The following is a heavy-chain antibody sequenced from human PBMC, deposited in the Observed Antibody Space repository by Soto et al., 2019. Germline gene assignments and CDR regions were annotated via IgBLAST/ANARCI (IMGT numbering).Heavy chain of an antibody. CDR2: FYYSGST. D-gene: IGHD3-10*01. Sequence: ASGTPSLPRSGYGCSINRYTWGRARPPPGKGKEGVGDFYYSGSTNYNPSLKSRVTISVDTSKNQFSLKLSSVTAADTAVYFCARHVFITVVRGTTVTFEYYNGMDVWGPGTTVTVSS. V-gene: IGHV4-59*01. J-gene: IGHJ6*02. CDR1: GCSINRYT. CDR3: ARHVFITVVRGTTVTFEYYNGMDV.